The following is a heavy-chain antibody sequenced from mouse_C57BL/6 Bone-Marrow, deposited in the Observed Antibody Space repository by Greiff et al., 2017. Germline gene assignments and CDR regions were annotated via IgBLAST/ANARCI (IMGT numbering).Heavy chain of an antibody. D-gene: IGHD2-3*01. CDR3: ARGGWLPLYWYFDV. Sequence: QVQLKESGSELRSPGSSVKLSCKDFDSEVFPIAYMSWVRQKPGHGFEWIGGILPSIGRTIYGEKFEDKATLDADTLSNTAYLELNSLTSEDSAIYYFARGGWLPLYWYFDVWGTGTTVTVSS. V-gene: IGHV15-2*01. J-gene: IGHJ1*03. CDR1: DSEVFPIAY. CDR2: ILPSIGRT.